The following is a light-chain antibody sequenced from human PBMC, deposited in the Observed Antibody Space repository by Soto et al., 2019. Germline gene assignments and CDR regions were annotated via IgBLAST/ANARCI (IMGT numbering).Light chain of an antibody. CDR3: QQYQGFTFT. J-gene: IGKJ2*01. Sequence: DIPMTQSPSTLSASVGDRVIITCRASQYINTCLAWYQQKPGRAPKLLIYSSSSLESGVPSRFSGSGSGSEFPLTISSLQSDDFATYYCQQYQGFTFTFGQGTKLEI. CDR2: SSS. V-gene: IGKV1-5*03. CDR1: QYINTC.